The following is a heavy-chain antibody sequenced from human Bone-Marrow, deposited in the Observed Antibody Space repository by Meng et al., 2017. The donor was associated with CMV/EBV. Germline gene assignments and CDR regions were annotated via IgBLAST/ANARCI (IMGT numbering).Heavy chain of an antibody. D-gene: IGHD2-2*01. Sequence: GSLRLSCTVSGGSISSSSYYWGWIRQPPGKGLEWIGSIYYSGSTYYNPSLKSRVTISVDTSKNQFSLKLSSVTAADTAVYYCARDFLRGGVVPAAIWYYWAQGTLVTVSS. V-gene: IGHV4-39*02. CDR2: IYYSGST. J-gene: IGHJ4*02. CDR1: GGSISSSSYY. CDR3: ARDFLRGGVVPAAIWYY.